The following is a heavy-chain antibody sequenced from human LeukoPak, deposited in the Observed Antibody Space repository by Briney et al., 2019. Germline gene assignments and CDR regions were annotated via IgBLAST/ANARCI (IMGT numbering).Heavy chain of an antibody. CDR2: IKQDGSEK. V-gene: IGHV3-7*01. CDR1: GFTFSSYW. Sequence: GGSLRLSCAASGFTFSSYWMSWVRQAPGKGLEWVANIKQDGSEKYYVDSVKGRFTISRDNAKNSLYLQMNSLRAEDTAVYYCARDSAAMVTTTYYYYYMDVWGKGTTVTISS. CDR3: ARDSAAMVTTTYYYYYMDV. D-gene: IGHD5-18*01. J-gene: IGHJ6*03.